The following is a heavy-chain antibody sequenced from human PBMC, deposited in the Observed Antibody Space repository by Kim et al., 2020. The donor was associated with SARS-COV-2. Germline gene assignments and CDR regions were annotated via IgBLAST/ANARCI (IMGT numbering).Heavy chain of an antibody. D-gene: IGHD2-2*01. Sequence: SVKVSCKASGGTFSSYAISWVRQAPGQGLEWMGRIIPILGIANYAQKFQGRVTITADKSTSTAYMELSSLRSEDTAVYYCARVGKPPIVVVPAADYYYYGMDVWGQGTTVTVSS. CDR3: ARVGKPPIVVVPAADYYYYGMDV. V-gene: IGHV1-69*04. CDR2: IIPILGIA. CDR1: GGTFSSYA. J-gene: IGHJ6*02.